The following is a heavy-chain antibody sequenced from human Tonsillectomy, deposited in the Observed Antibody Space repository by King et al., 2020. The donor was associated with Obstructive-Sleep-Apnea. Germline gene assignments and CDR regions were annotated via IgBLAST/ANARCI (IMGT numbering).Heavy chain of an antibody. CDR1: GFTFSNAW. D-gene: IGHD6-13*01. CDR3: TTALPDIAAN. CDR2: IKRKTDGGTT. J-gene: IGHJ4*02. V-gene: IGHV3-15*01. Sequence: VQLVESGGGLVKPGGSLRLSCAASGFTFSNAWMSWVRQAPGKGLEWVGGIKRKTDGGTTDYAAPVKDRFIISSDDSKNTLYLHMNSLKTEDTAVYYCTTALPDIAANWGQGTLVTVSS.